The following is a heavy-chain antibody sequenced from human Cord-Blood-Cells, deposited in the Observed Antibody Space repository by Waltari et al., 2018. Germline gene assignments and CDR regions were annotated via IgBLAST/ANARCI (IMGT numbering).Heavy chain of an antibody. Sequence: QVQLQESGPGLVKPSETLSLTCTVSGGSISSYYWSWIRQPPGNGLEWIGYIYYSGSTNYNPSLKSRVTISVDTSKNQFSLKLSSVTAADTAVYYCARVRGSSGWYYYYYGMDVWGQGTTVTVSS. V-gene: IGHV4-59*01. CDR1: GGSISSYY. D-gene: IGHD6-19*01. CDR2: IYYSGST. J-gene: IGHJ6*02. CDR3: ARVRGSSGWYYYYYGMDV.